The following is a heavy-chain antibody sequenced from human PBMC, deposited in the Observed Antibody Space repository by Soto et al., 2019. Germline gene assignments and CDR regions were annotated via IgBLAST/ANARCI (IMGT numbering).Heavy chain of an antibody. V-gene: IGHV4-59*08. CDR1: GGSISSYY. Sequence: ETLSLTCTVSGGSISSYYWSWIRQPPGKGLEWIGYIYYSGSTNYNPSLKSRVTISVDTSKNQFSLKLSSVTAADTAVYYCARHLIFSGHIDYWGQGTLVTVSS. D-gene: IGHD6-19*01. J-gene: IGHJ4*02. CDR2: IYYSGST. CDR3: ARHLIFSGHIDY.